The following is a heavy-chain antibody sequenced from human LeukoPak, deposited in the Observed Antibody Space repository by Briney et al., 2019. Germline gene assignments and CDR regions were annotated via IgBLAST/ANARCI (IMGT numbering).Heavy chain of an antibody. Sequence: PGGSLRLSCAASGFAFSSYWMSWVRQAPGKGLEWLANIKQDGSVKNYVDSVKGRFTISRDNAENSLYLQMHSLRAEDTAVYYCARLSSRDPLHYWGQGTLVTVSS. D-gene: IGHD2-21*02. V-gene: IGHV3-7*03. CDR1: GFAFSSYW. J-gene: IGHJ4*02. CDR2: IKQDGSVK. CDR3: ARLSSRDPLHY.